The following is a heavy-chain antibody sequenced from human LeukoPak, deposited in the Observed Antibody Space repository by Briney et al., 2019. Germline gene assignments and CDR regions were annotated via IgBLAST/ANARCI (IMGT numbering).Heavy chain of an antibody. CDR2: INHSGST. Sequence: PSQTLSLTCTVSGGSISSGGYYWSWIRQPPGKGLEWIGEINHSGSTNYNPSLKSRVTISVDTSKNQFSLKLSSVTAADTAVYYCARDFEALFGELSYNWFDPWGQGTLVTVSS. CDR1: GGSISSGGYY. CDR3: ARDFEALFGELSYNWFDP. J-gene: IGHJ5*02. V-gene: IGHV4-30-2*01. D-gene: IGHD3-10*01.